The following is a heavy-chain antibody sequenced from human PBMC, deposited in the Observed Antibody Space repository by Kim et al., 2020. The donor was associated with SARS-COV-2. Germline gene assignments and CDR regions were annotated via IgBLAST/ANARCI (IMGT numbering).Heavy chain of an antibody. CDR3: ARGRVGVVPSPILGLGPFWTSFNLDV. CDR2: INHSGST. J-gene: IGHJ6*04. D-gene: IGHD2-2*02. CDR1: GESFSAYH. V-gene: IGHV4-34*01. Sequence: SETLSLTCAVYGESFSAYHWSWIRRPPGKGLEWIGEINHSGSTNYNPSLKSRVTISVDTTKNQFSLKVTSLTAADTALYYCARGRVGVVPSPILGLGPFWTSFNLDVWGRGATVTVSS.